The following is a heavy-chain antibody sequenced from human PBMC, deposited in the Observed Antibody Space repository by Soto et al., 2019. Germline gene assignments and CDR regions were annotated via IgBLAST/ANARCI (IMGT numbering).Heavy chain of an antibody. CDR1: GFTFSSYW. J-gene: IGHJ6*04. V-gene: IGHV3-7*02. Sequence: GGSLRLSCAASGFTFSSYWMSWVRQAPGKGLEWVANIKQDGSEKYYVDSVKGRFTISRDNAKNSLYLQMNSLRAEDTAVYYCASMNRGINAIDYYYGMDVWGKGTTVTVSS. CDR2: IKQDGSEK. D-gene: IGHD3-16*01. CDR3: ASMNRGINAIDYYYGMDV.